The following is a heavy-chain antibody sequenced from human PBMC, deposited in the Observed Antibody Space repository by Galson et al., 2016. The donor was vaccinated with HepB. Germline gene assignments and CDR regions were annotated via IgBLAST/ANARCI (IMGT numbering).Heavy chain of an antibody. V-gene: IGHV3-48*01. CDR1: GFTFSTYG. CDR3: ARGLDY. CDR2: INSSSGTR. J-gene: IGHJ4*02. Sequence: SLRLSCAASGFTFSTYGMNWVRQAPGKGLEWVSYINSSSGTRYYADSVKGRFTISSDNAKNSLYLQMNSLRVEDKAVYYCARGLDYWGQGTLVTVSS.